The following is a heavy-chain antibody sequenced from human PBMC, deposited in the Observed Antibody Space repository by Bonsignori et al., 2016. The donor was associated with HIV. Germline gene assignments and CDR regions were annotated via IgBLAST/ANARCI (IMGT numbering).Heavy chain of an antibody. J-gene: IGHJ1*01. CDR3: ARGDCSATSCSIEYFHH. CDR1: GDSFSPFY. D-gene: IGHD2-2*01. Sequence: SETLSLTCTVSGDSFSPFYWSWVRQPAGKGLEWIGHIYTGLYGSTNYNPSLRSRVTMSVDKSKNQFSLSLSSVTAADTAVYFCARGDCSATSCSIEYFHHWGRGTLVTVSS. CDR2: IYTGLYGST. V-gene: IGHV4-4*07.